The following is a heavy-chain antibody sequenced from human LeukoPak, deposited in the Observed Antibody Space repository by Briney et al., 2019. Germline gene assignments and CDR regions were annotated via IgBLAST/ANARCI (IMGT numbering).Heavy chain of an antibody. J-gene: IGHJ3*02. CDR3: AGNGWHDAFDI. V-gene: IGHV4-59*01. CDR1: GGSISSYY. CDR2: IYYRGTT. D-gene: IGHD2-15*01. Sequence: SETLSLTCNVSGGSISSYYWSWIRQPPGKGLEWIGHIYYRGTTYYNPSLKSRVTISVNTSKNQFSLKLSAVTAADTAVYYCAGNGWHDAFDIWGQGAMVTVSS.